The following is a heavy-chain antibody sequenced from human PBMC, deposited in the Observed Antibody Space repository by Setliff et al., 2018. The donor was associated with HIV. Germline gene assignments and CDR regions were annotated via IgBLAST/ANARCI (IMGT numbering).Heavy chain of an antibody. V-gene: IGHV4-61*09. CDR1: GGSITSGSYY. CDR3: ARGRSGGSCYSCNYYYMDV. CDR2: IYTSGST. Sequence: TCTVSGGSITSGSYYWSWIRQPAGKGLEWIGHIYTSGSTNYNPSLRSRVTISVDTSKNQFSLKVSSVTAADTAVYYCARGRSGGSCYSCNYYYMDVWGKGTTVTVSS. D-gene: IGHD2-15*01. J-gene: IGHJ6*03.